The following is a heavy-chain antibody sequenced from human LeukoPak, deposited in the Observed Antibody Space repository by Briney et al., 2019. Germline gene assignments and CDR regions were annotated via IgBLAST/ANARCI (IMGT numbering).Heavy chain of an antibody. V-gene: IGHV3-23*01. CDR3: AKDSNYDILTGYPDPPD. Sequence: GGSLRLSCAASGFTFSSYAMSWVRQAPGKGLEWVSYIRASGDSTYYADSVKGRLTTSRDNSKNTLYLQMNSLRAEDTAVYYCAKDSNYDILTGYPDPPDWGQGTLVTVSS. D-gene: IGHD3-9*01. J-gene: IGHJ4*02. CDR2: IRASGDST. CDR1: GFTFSSYA.